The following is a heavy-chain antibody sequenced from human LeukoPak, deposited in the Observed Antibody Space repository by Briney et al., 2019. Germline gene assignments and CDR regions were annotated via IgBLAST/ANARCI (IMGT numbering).Heavy chain of an antibody. J-gene: IGHJ4*02. V-gene: IGHV4-34*01. CDR2: INHSGST. CDR3: ARVRGGTYNHYFDY. CDR1: GGSFSGYY. Sequence: SETLSLTCAVYGGSFSGYYWSWIRQPPGKGLEWIGEINHSGSTNYNPSLKSRITISVDTSKNQFSLKLTSITAADTAVYYCARVRGGTYNHYFDYWGQGTLVTVSS. D-gene: IGHD5-24*01.